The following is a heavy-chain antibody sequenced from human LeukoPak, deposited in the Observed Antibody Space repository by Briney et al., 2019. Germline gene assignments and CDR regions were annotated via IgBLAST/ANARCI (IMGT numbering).Heavy chain of an antibody. D-gene: IGHD2/OR15-2a*01. J-gene: IGHJ6*03. Sequence: SETLSLTCSVSGGSISSSSYYWNWIRQPPGKGLEWVGSIYYSGTTYYTSSLKSRVTISEDTSKNRFSLMLTSVTAADTAEYYCARQVSYYFNYYIDVWGEGTTVIVSS. CDR1: GGSISSSSYY. CDR2: IYYSGTT. V-gene: IGHV4-39*01. CDR3: ARQVSYYFNYYIDV.